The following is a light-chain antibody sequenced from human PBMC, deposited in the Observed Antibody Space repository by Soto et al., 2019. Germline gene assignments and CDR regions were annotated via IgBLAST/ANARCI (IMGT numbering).Light chain of an antibody. CDR2: GNN. Sequence: QSVLTQPPSVSGAPGQKVTISCTRSSSNIGAAYDVHWYQHLPGTAPKLLIYGNNNRPSGVPDRFSGSKSGTSASLAITGLQAEDEADYYCHSYDSSLSGWVLGGGTKLTVL. V-gene: IGLV1-40*01. J-gene: IGLJ3*02. CDR3: HSYDSSLSGWV. CDR1: SSNIGAAYD.